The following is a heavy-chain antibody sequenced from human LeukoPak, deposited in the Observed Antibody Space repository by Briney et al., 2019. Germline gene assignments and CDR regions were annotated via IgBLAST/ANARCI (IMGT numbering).Heavy chain of an antibody. CDR2: IRSKANSYAT. J-gene: IGHJ4*02. CDR3: TRLLSSSLEG. D-gene: IGHD6-6*01. CDR1: GFTFSGSA. Sequence: GGSLRLSCAASGFTFSGSAMHWVRQASGKGLEWVGRIRSKANSYATAYAASVKGRFTISRDDSKNTAYLQMNSLKTEDTAVYYCTRLLSSSLEGWGQGTLVTVPS. V-gene: IGHV3-73*01.